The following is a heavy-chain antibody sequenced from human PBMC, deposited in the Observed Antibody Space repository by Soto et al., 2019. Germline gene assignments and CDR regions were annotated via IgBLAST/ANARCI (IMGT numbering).Heavy chain of an antibody. CDR3: SRSLDY. V-gene: IGHV3-7*01. J-gene: IGHJ4*02. Sequence: PVGSLRLSCVASGYSFSTYWMDWVRQAPGKGLGWVANINQDGSEKNYVDSVKGRFTISRDNAKNSLYLQMSSLTAEDSALYYYSRSLDYWGQGALVTVSS. CDR1: GYSFSTYW. CDR2: INQDGSEK.